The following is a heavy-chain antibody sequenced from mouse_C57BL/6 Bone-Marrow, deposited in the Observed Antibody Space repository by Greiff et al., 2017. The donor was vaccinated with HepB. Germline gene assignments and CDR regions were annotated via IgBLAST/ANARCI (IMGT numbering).Heavy chain of an antibody. D-gene: IGHD1-1*01. J-gene: IGHJ3*01. CDR2: IYPRSGNT. CDR1: GYTFTSYG. V-gene: IGHV1-81*01. Sequence: QVQLQQSGAELARPGASVKLSCKASGYTFTSYGISWVKQRTGQGLEWIGEIYPRSGNTYYNEKFKGKATLTADKSSSTAYMELRSLTSEDSAVYFCARTGIYYYGSSPFAYWGQGTGVTVSA. CDR3: ARTGIYYYGSSPFAY.